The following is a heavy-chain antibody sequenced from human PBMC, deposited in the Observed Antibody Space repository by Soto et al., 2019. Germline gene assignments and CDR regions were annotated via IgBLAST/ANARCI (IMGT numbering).Heavy chain of an antibody. J-gene: IGHJ4*02. V-gene: IGHV2-5*02. CDR3: AFRRNFYNNSGLDY. CDR1: GFSLSTNGVC. D-gene: IGHD3-22*01. Sequence: SGPTLVNPTQTLTLTCTVSGFSLSTNGVCVGWIRQPPGKALEWLAAIKWDDDKRFNPSLESRVTITKDTSKNQVVLTMTNVDPVDTATYYCAFRRNFYNNSGLDYWGQGTLVTVSS. CDR2: IKWDDDK.